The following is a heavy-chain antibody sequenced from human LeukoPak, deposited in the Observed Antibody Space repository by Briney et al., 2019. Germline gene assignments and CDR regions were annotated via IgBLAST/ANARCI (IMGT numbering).Heavy chain of an antibody. Sequence: ASVKVSCKASGGTFSSYAISWVRQAPGQGLEWMGGIIPIFGTANYAQKFQGRVTITTDESTSTAYMELSSLRSEDTAVYYCARYGPYDFCTGYPRLYYMDVWGKGTTVTVSS. V-gene: IGHV1-69*05. CDR2: IIPIFGTA. D-gene: IGHD3-3*01. J-gene: IGHJ6*03. CDR1: GGTFSSYA. CDR3: ARYGPYDFCTGYPRLYYMDV.